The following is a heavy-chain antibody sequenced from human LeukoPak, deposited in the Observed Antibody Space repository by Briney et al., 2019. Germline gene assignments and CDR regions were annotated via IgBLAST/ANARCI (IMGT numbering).Heavy chain of an antibody. CDR2: ISSSSSYI. J-gene: IGHJ4*02. Sequence: PGGSLRLSCAASGFTFSSYSMNWVRQAPGKGLEWVSSISSSSSYIYYADSVKGRFTISRDNAKNSLYLQMNSLRAEDTAVYYCARDATSKQLEMNYWGQGTLVTVSS. CDR1: GFTFSSYS. CDR3: ARDATSKQLEMNY. V-gene: IGHV3-21*01. D-gene: IGHD6-6*01.